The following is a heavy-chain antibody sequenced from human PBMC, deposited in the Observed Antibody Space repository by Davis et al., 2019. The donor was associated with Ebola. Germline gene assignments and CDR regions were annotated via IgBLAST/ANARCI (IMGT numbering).Heavy chain of an antibody. CDR2: IKQDGSEK. CDR3: ARERRPYCSSTSCYVSNYYYYYMDV. D-gene: IGHD2-2*01. CDR1: GFTFSSYA. Sequence: PGGSLRLSCAASGFTFSSYAMSWVRQAPGKGLEWVANIKQDGSEKYYVDSVKGRFTISRDNAKNSLYLQMNSLRAEDTAVYYCARERRPYCSSTSCYVSNYYYYYMDVWGKGTTVTVSS. J-gene: IGHJ6*03. V-gene: IGHV3-7*03.